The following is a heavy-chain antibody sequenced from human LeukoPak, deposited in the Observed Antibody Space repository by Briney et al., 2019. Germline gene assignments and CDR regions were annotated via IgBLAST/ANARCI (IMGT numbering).Heavy chain of an antibody. Sequence: GGSLRLSCAASGFTFSDYNMNWVRQAPGKGLEWVSYITDSGNTIHYADSVKGRFTISRDNAKNSLYLQVNSLRAEDTAVYYCARSIGLTGGGVDVWGQGTTVTVSS. V-gene: IGHV3-11*01. CDR2: ITDSGNTI. CDR3: ARSIGLTGGGVDV. CDR1: GFTFSDYN. D-gene: IGHD3-9*01. J-gene: IGHJ6*02.